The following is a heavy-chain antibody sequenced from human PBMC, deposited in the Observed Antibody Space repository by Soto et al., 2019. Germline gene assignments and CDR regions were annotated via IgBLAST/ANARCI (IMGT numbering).Heavy chain of an antibody. Sequence: GGSVRLSCAASGFTFSSYWMHWVRQAPGKGLVWVSRINSDGSSTTYADSVKGRFTISTDNAKSTLYLQMNSLRAEDTAVYYCAKTWNDVDYWGQGTLVTVSS. CDR3: AKTWNDVDY. D-gene: IGHD1-1*01. CDR1: GFTFSSYW. J-gene: IGHJ4*02. CDR2: INSDGSST. V-gene: IGHV3-74*01.